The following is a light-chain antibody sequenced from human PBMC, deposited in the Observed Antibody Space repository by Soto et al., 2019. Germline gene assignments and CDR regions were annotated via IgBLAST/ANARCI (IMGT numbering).Light chain of an antibody. J-gene: IGKJ1*01. CDR1: QGISSS. V-gene: IGKV1-9*01. Sequence: IQLTQSPSSLSASVGDRVTITCRAGQGISSSLAWYQQKPGKAPNLLISAASTFQTGVPSRFSGSGSGTDFALTISRLQPEDFATYYCQQIDSYPRTFGQGTKVEIK. CDR2: AAS. CDR3: QQIDSYPRT.